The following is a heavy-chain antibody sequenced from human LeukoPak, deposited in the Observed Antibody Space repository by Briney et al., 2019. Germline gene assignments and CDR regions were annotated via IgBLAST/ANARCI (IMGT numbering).Heavy chain of an antibody. Sequence: PGGSLRLSCGASGFTFSSNWMTWVRQAPGKGLEWAANIKQDGSEKNYVDSVKGRFTISRDNAKNSLYLQMNSLRAEDTAVYYCARQRFGDVWGKGTTVTASS. CDR1: GFTFSSNW. J-gene: IGHJ6*04. CDR3: ARQRFGDV. V-gene: IGHV3-7*02. CDR2: IKQDGSEK. D-gene: IGHD3-3*01.